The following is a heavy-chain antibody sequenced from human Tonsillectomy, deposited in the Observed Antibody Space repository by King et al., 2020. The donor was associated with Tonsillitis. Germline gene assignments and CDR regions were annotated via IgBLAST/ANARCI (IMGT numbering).Heavy chain of an antibody. Sequence: QLQESGSGLVKPSQTLSLTCAVSGGSISSGGYSWSWIRQPPGKGLEWIGYIYHSGSTYYNPSLKSRVTISVDRSKNQFSLKLSSVTAADTAVYYCARAPYYYDSSGHKYYYYGMDVWAKGPRSPSP. D-gene: IGHD3-22*01. CDR3: ARAPYYYDSSGHKYYYYGMDV. CDR1: GGSISSGGYS. CDR2: IYHSGST. J-gene: IGHJ6*02. V-gene: IGHV4-30-2*01.